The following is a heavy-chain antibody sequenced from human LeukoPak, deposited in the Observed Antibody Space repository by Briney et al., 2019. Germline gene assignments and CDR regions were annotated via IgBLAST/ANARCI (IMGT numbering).Heavy chain of an antibody. CDR2: INQDGSET. J-gene: IGHJ4*02. Sequence: GGSLRLSCAGSGFTFSSHWMNWVRQAPGKELEWVAHINQDGSETYYVDSVKGRFTISRDNAKNSLYLQMHSLRAEDTAVYYGARDSYRALEYWGQGTLVTVSS. D-gene: IGHD1-14*01. CDR1: GFTFSSHW. CDR3: ARDSYRALEY. V-gene: IGHV3-7*01.